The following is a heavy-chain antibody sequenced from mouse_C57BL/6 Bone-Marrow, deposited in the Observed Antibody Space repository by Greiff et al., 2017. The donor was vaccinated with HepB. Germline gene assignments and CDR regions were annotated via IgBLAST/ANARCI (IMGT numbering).Heavy chain of an antibody. CDR1: GFTFSDYY. CDR3: ARHRLGFAY. V-gene: IGHV5-12*01. J-gene: IGHJ3*01. D-gene: IGHD1-2*01. CDR2: ISNGGGST. Sequence: EVQRVESGGGLVQPGGSLKLSCAASGFTFSDYYMYWVRQTPEKRLEWVAYISNGGGSTYYPDTVKGRFTISRDNAKNTLYLQMSRLKSEDTAMYYCARHRLGFAYWGQGTLVTVSA.